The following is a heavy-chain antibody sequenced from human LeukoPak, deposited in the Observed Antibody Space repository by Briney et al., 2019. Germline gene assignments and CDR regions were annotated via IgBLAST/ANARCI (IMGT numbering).Heavy chain of an antibody. J-gene: IGHJ4*02. CDR3: ARPQSSSGYYWPFDD. D-gene: IGHD3-22*01. CDR2: ISPSSGT. V-gene: IGHV3-23*01. CDR1: GSTFSSYA. Sequence: GGSLRLSCAASGSTFSSYAMRWVRQAPGKGLEWVSAISPSSGTFYADSVKGRFTISRDNSKNTLYLQMNSLRAEDTAVYYCARPQSSSGYYWPFDDWGQGTLVTVSS.